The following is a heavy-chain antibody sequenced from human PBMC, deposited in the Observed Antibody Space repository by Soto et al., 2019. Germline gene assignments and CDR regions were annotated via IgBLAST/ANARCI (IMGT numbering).Heavy chain of an antibody. Sequence: GSLRLSCEASGFVFTNFWMHWVRHVPGKGLVWVARIDTSGHSTNYAESVKGRFTISRDNAKNTVSLQMNSLRVEDTGVYYCAKDSWYFDLWSQGSQVTVSS. V-gene: IGHV3-74*01. CDR1: GFVFTNFW. CDR2: IDTSGHST. J-gene: IGHJ4*02. D-gene: IGHD6-13*01. CDR3: AKDSWYFDL.